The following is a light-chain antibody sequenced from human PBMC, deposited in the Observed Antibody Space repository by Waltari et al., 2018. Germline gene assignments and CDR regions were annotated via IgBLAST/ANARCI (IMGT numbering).Light chain of an antibody. CDR2: SND. J-gene: IGLJ3*02. CDR3: TSCDGGLNGWV. V-gene: IGLV1-44*01. CDR1: SSNIGSNT. Sequence: QSVLTQPPSVSGTPGQRVTISCSGGSSNIGSNTVNWYQQFAGTAPRLFIYSNDQRPPGVPDRFSGSKSGTSASLAISGLQSEDEADYYCTSCDGGLNGWVFGGGTKLTVL.